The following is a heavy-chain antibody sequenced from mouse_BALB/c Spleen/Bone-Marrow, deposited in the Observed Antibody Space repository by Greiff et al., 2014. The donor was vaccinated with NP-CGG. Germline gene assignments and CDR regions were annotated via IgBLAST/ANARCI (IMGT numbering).Heavy chain of an antibody. CDR2: INPSNGRT. CDR1: GYTFTSYW. CDR3: ARWGITLAY. D-gene: IGHD2-4*01. Sequence: QVQLKQSGAELVKPGASVKLSCKASGYTFTSYWMHWVKQRPGQGLEWIGEINPSNGRTNYNEKFKSKATLTVDKSSSTAYMQLSSLTSGDSAVYYCARWGITLAYWGQGTLVTVSA. J-gene: IGHJ3*01. V-gene: IGHV1S81*02.